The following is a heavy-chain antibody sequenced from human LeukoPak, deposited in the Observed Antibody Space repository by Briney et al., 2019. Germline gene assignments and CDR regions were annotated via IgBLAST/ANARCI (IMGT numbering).Heavy chain of an antibody. D-gene: IGHD3-10*01. CDR3: ARDQFGLDQPIDY. Sequence: GGSLRLSCAASGFTFSSYAMHWVRQAPGKGLEWVAVISYDGSNKYYADSVKGRFTISGDNSKNTLYLQMNSLRAEDTAVYYCARDQFGLDQPIDYWGQGTLVTVSS. J-gene: IGHJ4*02. CDR2: ISYDGSNK. V-gene: IGHV3-30-3*01. CDR1: GFTFSSYA.